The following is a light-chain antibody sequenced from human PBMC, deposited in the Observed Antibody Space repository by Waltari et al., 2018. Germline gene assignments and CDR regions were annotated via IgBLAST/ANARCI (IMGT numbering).Light chain of an antibody. CDR2: AAS. Sequence: DIEMTQSPSSLSASVGDRVTITCRASQSIGGNLNWYQQTPGRAPKVLIYAASSVQRGVPSRFSGRGSGTDFTLTISSLQPEDFATYYCQQSYSTPWTFGQGTKVEIK. CDR1: QSIGGN. J-gene: IGKJ1*01. CDR3: QQSYSTPWT. V-gene: IGKV1-39*01.